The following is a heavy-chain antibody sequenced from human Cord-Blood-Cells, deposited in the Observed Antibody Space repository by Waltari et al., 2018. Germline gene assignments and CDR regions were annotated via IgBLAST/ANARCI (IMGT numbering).Heavy chain of an antibody. CDR3: ARQLWFGELLFDAFDI. V-gene: IGHV4-39*01. CDR2: IYYSGST. J-gene: IGHJ3*02. Sequence: QLQLQESGPGLVKPSENLSLTCTVSGGSISSSSYYWGWIRQPPGKGLEWIGSIYYSGSTYYYPSLKSRVTISVDTSKNQFSLKLSSVTAADTAVYYCARQLWFGELLFDAFDIWGQGTMVTVSS. CDR1: GGSISSSSYY. D-gene: IGHD3-10*01.